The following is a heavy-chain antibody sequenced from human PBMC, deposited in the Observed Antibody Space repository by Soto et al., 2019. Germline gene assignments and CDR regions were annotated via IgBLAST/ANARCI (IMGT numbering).Heavy chain of an antibody. CDR2: IWSDGSNK. D-gene: IGHD1-20*01. CDR1: GFTFSNHG. CDR3: AREGPISGTNPFDV. Sequence: QVQLVESGGGVVQPGRSLRLSCAASGFTFSNHGMHWVRQAPGKGLEWVAVIWSDGSNKDYGDSVKGRFTITRDNPKNTLSQQMDSLRAEDTAVYYCAREGPISGTNPFDVWGQGTMVTISS. V-gene: IGHV3-33*01. J-gene: IGHJ3*01.